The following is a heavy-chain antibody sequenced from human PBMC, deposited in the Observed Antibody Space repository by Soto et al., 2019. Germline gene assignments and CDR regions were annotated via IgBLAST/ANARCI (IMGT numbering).Heavy chain of an antibody. CDR1: GFTFSTYW. CDR3: ARARYCSGGSCYQDY. CDR2: IKQDGSEK. J-gene: IGHJ4*02. D-gene: IGHD2-15*01. Sequence: GGSLRLSCAGTGFTFSTYWMSWVRQAPWKGLEWVAKIKQDGSEKTYVDSVKGRFTISRDNARNSLYLQMNSLRAEDTAVYYCARARYCSGGSCYQDYWGQGTLVTVSS. V-gene: IGHV3-7*01.